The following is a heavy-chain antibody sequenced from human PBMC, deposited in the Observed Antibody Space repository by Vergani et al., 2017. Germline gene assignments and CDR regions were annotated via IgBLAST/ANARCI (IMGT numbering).Heavy chain of an antibody. Sequence: QVQLVQSGAEVKKPGASVKVSCKASGYTFTGYYMHWVRQAPGQGLEWMGWINPNSGNTGYAQKFQGRVTMTRNTSISTAYMELSSLRSEDTAVYYCARGTDGNTYYDFWSGNTEKNRAFDIWGQGTMVTVSS. CDR3: ARGTDGNTYYDFWSGNTEKNRAFDI. J-gene: IGHJ3*02. CDR1: GYTFTGYY. CDR2: INPNSGNT. D-gene: IGHD3-3*01. V-gene: IGHV1-8*02.